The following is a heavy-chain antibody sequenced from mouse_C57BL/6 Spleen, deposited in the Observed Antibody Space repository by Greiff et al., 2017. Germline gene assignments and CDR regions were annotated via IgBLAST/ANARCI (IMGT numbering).Heavy chain of an antibody. J-gene: IGHJ4*01. CDR3: ARYDYDVGYAMDY. CDR2: IWSDGST. D-gene: IGHD2-4*01. Sequence: QVQLKESGPGLVAPSQSLSITCTVSGFSLTSYGVHWVRQPPGKGLEWLVVIWSDGSTTYNSALKSRLGISKDNSKSQVFLKMNSLQTDDTAMYYCARYDYDVGYAMDYWGQGTSVTVSS. V-gene: IGHV2-6*03. CDR1: GFSLTSYG.